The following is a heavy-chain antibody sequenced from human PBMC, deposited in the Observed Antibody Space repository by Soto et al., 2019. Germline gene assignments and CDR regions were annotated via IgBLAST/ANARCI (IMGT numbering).Heavy chain of an antibody. CDR3: ARGLTMGQLPSHFDH. Sequence: SETLSLTCTVSGGSVSNDNFYWSWIRQPPGKGLEWIGYVRSSGITNYNPSLKRRVTISVDTSRNQFSLRLSSVTAADTAVYYCARGLTMGQLPSHFDHWGQGTLVTVSS. D-gene: IGHD3-16*01. CDR2: VRSSGIT. V-gene: IGHV4-61*01. J-gene: IGHJ5*02. CDR1: GGSVSNDNFY.